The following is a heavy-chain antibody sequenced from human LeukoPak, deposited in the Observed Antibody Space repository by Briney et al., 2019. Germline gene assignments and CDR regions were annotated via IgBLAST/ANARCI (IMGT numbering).Heavy chain of an antibody. J-gene: IGHJ6*02. D-gene: IGHD6-13*01. CDR1: GGSISSSSYY. V-gene: IGHV4-39*01. CDR3: HAGPDCYYGMDV. Sequence: SQTLSLTCTVSGGSISSSSYYWGWIRQPPGKGLEWIGSIYYSGSTYYNPSLKSRVTISVDTSKNQFSLKLSSVTAADTAVYYCHAGPDCYYGMDVWGQGTTVTVSS. CDR2: IYYSGST.